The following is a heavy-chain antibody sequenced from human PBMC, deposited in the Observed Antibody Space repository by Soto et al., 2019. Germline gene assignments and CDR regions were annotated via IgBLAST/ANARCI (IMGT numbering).Heavy chain of an antibody. V-gene: IGHV4-30-4*06. Sequence: HGGSRILKNTRKGLEWIGNIDYRGNTYYNPSLKSRLTISLDTSKNQFSLKLSSVTAADTAVYYCAVAYVWGSYRYRFEFDYWGQGTLVTVSS. D-gene: IGHD3-16*02. CDR2: IDYRGNT. CDR3: AVAYVWGSYRYRFEFDY. CDR1: HG. J-gene: IGHJ4*02.